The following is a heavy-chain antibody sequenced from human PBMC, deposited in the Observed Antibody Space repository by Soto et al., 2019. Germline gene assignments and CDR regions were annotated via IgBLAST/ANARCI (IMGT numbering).Heavy chain of an antibody. CDR3: ARDARENWGDGVGEFDY. Sequence: QVHLVQSGPEVKNPGASVTVSCRPSGYNFLHHSISWVRQAPGQGLEWMGWINTYFGKTEYAQNFQGRVTLTVHSSTNTVYMQLRSLRSNDTAVYYCARDARENWGDGVGEFDYWGHGTLVTVSS. J-gene: IGHJ4*01. V-gene: IGHV1-18*01. CDR1: GYNFLHHS. CDR2: INTYFGKT. D-gene: IGHD7-27*01.